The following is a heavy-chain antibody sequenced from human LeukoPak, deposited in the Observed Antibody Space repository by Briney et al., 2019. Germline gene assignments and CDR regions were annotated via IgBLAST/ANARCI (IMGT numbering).Heavy chain of an antibody. J-gene: IGHJ4*02. CDR2: IYYSGST. Sequence: SETLSLTCTVSGGSISSRNYYWGWLRQPPWKGMEWIGNIYYSGSTYYNPSLKSRVTISVDTSRNQFSLKLSSVTAADTAVYYCARLGSYYHGFDYWGQGTLVTVSS. D-gene: IGHD3-10*01. CDR1: GGSISSRNYY. CDR3: ARLGSYYHGFDY. V-gene: IGHV4-39*01.